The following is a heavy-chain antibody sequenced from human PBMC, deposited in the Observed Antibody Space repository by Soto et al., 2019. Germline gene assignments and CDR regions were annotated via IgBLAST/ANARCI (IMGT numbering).Heavy chain of an antibody. Sequence: ASVKVSCKASGYTFTSYAMHWVRQAPGQRLEWMGWINAGNGNTKYSQKFQGRVTITRDTSASTAYMELSSLRSEDTAVYYCARDRRYDFWSGSDYWGQGTLVTVS. CDR2: INAGNGNT. CDR3: ARDRRYDFWSGSDY. V-gene: IGHV1-3*01. J-gene: IGHJ4*02. CDR1: GYTFTSYA. D-gene: IGHD3-3*01.